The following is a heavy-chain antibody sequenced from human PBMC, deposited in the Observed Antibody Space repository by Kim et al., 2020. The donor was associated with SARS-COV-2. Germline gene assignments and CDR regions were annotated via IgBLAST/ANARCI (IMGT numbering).Heavy chain of an antibody. D-gene: IGHD6-6*01. CDR3: AKDMVGIAARTFDY. CDR1: GFTFSSYA. V-gene: IGHV3-33*06. J-gene: IGHJ4*02. CDR2: IWYDGSNK. Sequence: GGSLRLSCAASGFTFSSYAMHWVRQAPGKGLEWVAVIWYDGSNKYYADSVKGRFTISRDNSKNTLYLQMNSLRAEDTAVYYCAKDMVGIAARTFDYWGQGTLVTVSS.